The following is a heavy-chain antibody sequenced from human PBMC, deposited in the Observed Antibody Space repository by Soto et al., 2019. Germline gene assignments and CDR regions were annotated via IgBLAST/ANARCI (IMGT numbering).Heavy chain of an antibody. CDR1: GFTFSNAW. V-gene: IGHV3-15*07. J-gene: IGHJ4*02. Sequence: GGSLRLSCAASGFTFSNAWMNWVRQAPGKGLEWVGRIKSKTDGGTTDYAAPVKGRFTISRDDSKNTLYLQMNSLKTEDTAVYYCTTGYDYVWGSYRYWLRWGQGTLVTVSS. D-gene: IGHD3-16*02. CDR3: TTGYDYVWGSYRYWLR. CDR2: IKSKTDGGTT.